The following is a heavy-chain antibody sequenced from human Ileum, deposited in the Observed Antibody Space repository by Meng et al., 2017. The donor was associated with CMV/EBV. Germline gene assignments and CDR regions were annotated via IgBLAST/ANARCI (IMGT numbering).Heavy chain of an antibody. CDR2: IYSGGSGT. Sequence: GGSLRLSCAASGFTFSSYAMHWVRQAPGKGLEWVSLIYSGGSGTYYADSVKGRFTISRDNSKNTLYLEMNGLRAEDTAVYYCVKDGSGWYPNWFDPWGQGTLVTVS. CDR3: VKDGSGWYPNWFDP. V-gene: IGHV3-23*03. CDR1: GFTFSSYA. J-gene: IGHJ5*02. D-gene: IGHD6-19*01.